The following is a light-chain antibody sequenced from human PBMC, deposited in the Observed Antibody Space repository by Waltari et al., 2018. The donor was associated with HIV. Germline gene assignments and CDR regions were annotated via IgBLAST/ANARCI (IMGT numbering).Light chain of an antibody. CDR2: EVS. V-gene: IGLV2-8*01. CDR1: RNNVGSYAY. J-gene: IGLJ1*01. Sequence: QSALTQPPSASGSPGQSVTISCTGTRNNVGSYAYVSWFQLHPGKVPKLLIYEVSKRPSGVHDRFSGSTSGNTASLTVSGLQAEDEGDYYCCSYAGGNVFVFGTGTKVTVL. CDR3: CSYAGGNVFV.